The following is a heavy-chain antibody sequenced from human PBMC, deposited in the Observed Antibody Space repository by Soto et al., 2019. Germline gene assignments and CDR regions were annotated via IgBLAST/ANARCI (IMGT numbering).Heavy chain of an antibody. V-gene: IGHV3-33*08. Sequence: GGSLRLSCAAAGFRFSHAWMTWVRQAPGKGLEWVSSIWFDGSNKYYADSVKGRFTISRDNFKNTVNLQINSLRAEDTAVYYCARCVYYDNSGHLYGMDVWGQGTTVTVSS. CDR2: IWFDGSNK. CDR3: ARCVYYDNSGHLYGMDV. D-gene: IGHD3-22*01. J-gene: IGHJ6*02. CDR1: GFRFSHAW.